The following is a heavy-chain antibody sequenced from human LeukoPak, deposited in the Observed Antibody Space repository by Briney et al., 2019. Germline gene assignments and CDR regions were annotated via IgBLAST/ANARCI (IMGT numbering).Heavy chain of an antibody. V-gene: IGHV3-7*03. CDR1: GFTFSNYW. CDR3: ARKAYAMDV. J-gene: IGHJ6*04. Sequence: GGSLRFSCAASGFTFSNYWMSWFRQAPGKGLEWVANMKQDGSEKYYVDSVKGRFTISRDNAKNSLYLQMNSLRVEDTAVYYCARKAYAMDVWGKGTTVTVSS. CDR2: MKQDGSEK.